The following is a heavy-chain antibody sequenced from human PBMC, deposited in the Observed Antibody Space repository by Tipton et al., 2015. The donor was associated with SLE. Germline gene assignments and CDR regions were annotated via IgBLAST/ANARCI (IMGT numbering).Heavy chain of an antibody. D-gene: IGHD2-21*01. CDR1: GGSISSSSYF. J-gene: IGHJ4*02. V-gene: IGHV4-39*07. CDR3: ARDWGGEALDF. CDR2: IYYSGST. Sequence: TLSLTCTVSGGSISSSSYFWGWIRQPPGKGLEWIGSIYYSGSTYYNPSLKSRVTISVDTSKNQFSLKLSSVTAADTAVYYCARDWGGEALDFWGPGTLVTVSS.